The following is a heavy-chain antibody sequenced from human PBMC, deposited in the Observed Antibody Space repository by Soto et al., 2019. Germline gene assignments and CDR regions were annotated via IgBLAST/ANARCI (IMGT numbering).Heavy chain of an antibody. D-gene: IGHD5-18*01. Sequence: QVQLVKSGGGVVQPGRSLRLSCAASGFTFSSYGMHWVRQAPGKGLEWVAVIWYDGSNKYYADSVKGRFTISRDNSKNTLYLQMNSLRAEDTAVYYCARQYSYGSHFDYWGQGTLVTVSS. CDR3: ARQYSYGSHFDY. CDR1: GFTFSSYG. V-gene: IGHV3-33*01. CDR2: IWYDGSNK. J-gene: IGHJ4*02.